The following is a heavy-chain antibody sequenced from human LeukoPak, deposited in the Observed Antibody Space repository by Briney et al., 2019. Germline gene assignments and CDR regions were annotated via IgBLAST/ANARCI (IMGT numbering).Heavy chain of an antibody. J-gene: IGHJ4*02. CDR1: GYTFTSYY. D-gene: IGHD3-3*01. CDR3: ARVKSVLRFLEWLLDY. Sequence: VASVKVSCKASGYTFTSYYMHWVRQAPGQGLEWMGWINPNSGGTNYAQKFQGRVTMTRDTSISTAYMELSRLRSDDTAVYYCARVKSVLRFLEWLLDYWGQGTLVTVSS. CDR2: INPNSGGT. V-gene: IGHV1-2*02.